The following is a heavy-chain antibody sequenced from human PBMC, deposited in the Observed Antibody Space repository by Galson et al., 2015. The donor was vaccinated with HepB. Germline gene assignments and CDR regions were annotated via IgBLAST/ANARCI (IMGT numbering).Heavy chain of an antibody. CDR2: INPNSGDT. D-gene: IGHD2-15*01. Sequence: SVKVSCKASGYTFSDSYIHWVRQAPGHGLEWMGWINPNSGDTDYAQKFQGSVTMTRDTSISTAFMELNRLTSDDTAVYYCARDQPPVDCSGGSCYSLGTVYYYYAMDIWGQGTTVIVSS. CDR3: ARDQPPVDCSGGSCYSLGTVYYYYAMDI. V-gene: IGHV1-2*02. CDR1: GYTFSDSY. J-gene: IGHJ6*02.